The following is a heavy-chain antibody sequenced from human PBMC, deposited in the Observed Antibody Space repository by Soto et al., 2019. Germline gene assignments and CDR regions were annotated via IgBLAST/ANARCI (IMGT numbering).Heavy chain of an antibody. D-gene: IGHD2-2*01. V-gene: IGHV4-59*01. CDR3: ARGPRHRYECDY. Sequence: PGKGLEWIGYIYSDGSTNCNPSLKSRVTLSVHTSKNQFSLTLSSVTAADTAVYYFARGPRHRYECDYCGQGPLVTV. J-gene: IGHJ4*02. CDR2: IYSDGST.